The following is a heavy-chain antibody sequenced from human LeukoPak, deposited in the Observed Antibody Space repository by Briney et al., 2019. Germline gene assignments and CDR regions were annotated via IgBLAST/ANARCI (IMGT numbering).Heavy chain of an antibody. J-gene: IGHJ6*02. CDR2: IKEDGSKK. V-gene: IGHV3-7*03. Sequence: SGGSLRLSCAASGFIFSSYWMNWVRRAPGKGLEWLANIKEDGSKKYYVDSVKGRFTISRDNAKNSLYLQMDSLRAEDTAVYYCARDPGRKYSSIADVWGQGTTVTVSS. D-gene: IGHD6-19*01. CDR1: GFIFSSYW. CDR3: ARDPGRKYSSIADV.